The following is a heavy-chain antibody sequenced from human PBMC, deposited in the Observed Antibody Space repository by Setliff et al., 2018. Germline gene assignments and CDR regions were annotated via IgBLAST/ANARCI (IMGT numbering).Heavy chain of an antibody. CDR3: ARLVRYCTKTSCQRASGGEY. Sequence: GASVKVSCKASGYTFNNYGINWVRQAPGQGLEWMGWISAHTGNTFYAPKFQGRVTMTTDTSTTTAYMEVRSLTPDDTAVYYCARLVRYCTKTSCQRASGGEYWGQGTLVTVSS. D-gene: IGHD2-2*01. CDR2: ISAHTGNT. CDR1: GYTFNNYG. J-gene: IGHJ4*02. V-gene: IGHV1-18*01.